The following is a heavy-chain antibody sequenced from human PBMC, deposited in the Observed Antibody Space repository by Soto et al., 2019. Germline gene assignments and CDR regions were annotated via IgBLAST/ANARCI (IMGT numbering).Heavy chain of an antibody. CDR1: GCSISSGGFH. J-gene: IGHJ4*02. CDR3: PRSMPMFRGDRSYFDA. D-gene: IGHD3-10*01. V-gene: IGHV4-31*01. CDR2: IYDSGST. Sequence: SETLSLTCSVSGCSISSGGFHWSWIRQHPGKGLEWIGNIYDSGSTYYNPSLKSQITISVDTSKNQFSLKLSSLTAADTAIYYCPRSMPMFRGDRSYFDACGQGTMFTLPS.